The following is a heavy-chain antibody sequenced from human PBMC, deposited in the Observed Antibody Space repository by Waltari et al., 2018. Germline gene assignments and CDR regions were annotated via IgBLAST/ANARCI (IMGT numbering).Heavy chain of an antibody. Sequence: QVQLVQSGAEVKNPGASVKVSCKASGYTFSDYFINWVRQAPGQGLEWMGWVNPTSGVTKYAQSFQGRVTMTRDTSINTVYMELSILRSDDTALYYCAAVIRPGRTLPWGYWGQGTLVTVSS. J-gene: IGHJ4*02. V-gene: IGHV1-2*02. CDR2: VNPTSGVT. CDR3: AAVIRPGRTLPWGY. CDR1: GYTFSDYF. D-gene: IGHD7-27*01.